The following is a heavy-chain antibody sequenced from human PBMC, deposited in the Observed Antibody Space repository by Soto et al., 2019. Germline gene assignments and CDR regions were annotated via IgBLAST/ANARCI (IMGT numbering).Heavy chain of an antibody. CDR3: ATRSGGGGAFDF. D-gene: IGHD3-10*01. CDR2: IHSSATTI. Sequence: EVKLVESGGGLVQPGGSLRLSCAASGLTFSRYEMNWVRQAPGKGLEWIAYIHSSATTIYYADSVKGRFTISRDNAKNSLCRQLNSLSAEDTAVYYCATRSGGGGAFDFWGQGTMVTVSS. J-gene: IGHJ3*01. CDR1: GLTFSRYE. V-gene: IGHV3-48*03.